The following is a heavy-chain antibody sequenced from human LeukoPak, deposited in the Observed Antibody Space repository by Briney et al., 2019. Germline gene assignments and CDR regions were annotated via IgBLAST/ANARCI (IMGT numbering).Heavy chain of an antibody. CDR3: AKANGDTVAVAGTEAFDI. Sequence: PGGSLRLSCAASGFTFDDYGMAWVRQAPGKGLEWISGISGSGGSTYYADSVKGRFTISRDNSKNTLYLQMNSLRAEDTAVYYCAKANGDTVAVAGTEAFDIWGQGTMVTVSS. D-gene: IGHD6-19*01. J-gene: IGHJ3*02. V-gene: IGHV3-23*01. CDR2: ISGSGGST. CDR1: GFTFDDYG.